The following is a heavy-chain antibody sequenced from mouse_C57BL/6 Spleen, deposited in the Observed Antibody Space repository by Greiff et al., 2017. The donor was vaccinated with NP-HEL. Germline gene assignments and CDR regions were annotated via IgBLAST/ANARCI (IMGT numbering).Heavy chain of an antibody. Sequence: VQLQQSGAELVRPGASVKLSCTASGFNIKDDYMHWVKQRPEQGLEWIGWIDPENGDTEYASKFQGKATITADTSSNTAYLQLSSLTSEDTAVYYCTTSYDGDYWGQGTTLTVSS. D-gene: IGHD2-12*01. CDR2: IDPENGDT. CDR3: TTSYDGDY. CDR1: GFNIKDDY. J-gene: IGHJ2*01. V-gene: IGHV14-4*01.